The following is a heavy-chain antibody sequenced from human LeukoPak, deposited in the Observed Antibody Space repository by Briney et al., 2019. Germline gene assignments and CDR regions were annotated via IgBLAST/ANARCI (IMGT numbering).Heavy chain of an antibody. CDR2: INAGNGNT. J-gene: IGHJ4*02. V-gene: IGHV1-3*01. CDR3: ATSASRSPYYFDY. CDR1: GYTFTSYA. Sequence: ASVKVSCKASGYTFTSYAMHWVRQAPGQRLEWMGWINAGNGNTKHSQKFQGRVTITRDTSASTAYMELSSLRSEDTAVYYCATSASRSPYYFDYWGQGTLVTVSS. D-gene: IGHD6-6*01.